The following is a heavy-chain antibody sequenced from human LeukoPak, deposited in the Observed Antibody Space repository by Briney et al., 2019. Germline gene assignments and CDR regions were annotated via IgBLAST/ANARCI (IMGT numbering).Heavy chain of an antibody. D-gene: IGHD6-13*01. Sequence: PGGSLRLSCAASGFTVNSNYMSWVRQAPGKGLEWVSAISGSGGSTYYADSVKGRFTISRDNSKNTLYLQMNSLRAEDTAVYYCAKDLSYSSSPYYFDYWGQGTLVTVSS. CDR3: AKDLSYSSSPYYFDY. CDR2: ISGSGGST. CDR1: GFTVNSNY. J-gene: IGHJ4*02. V-gene: IGHV3-23*01.